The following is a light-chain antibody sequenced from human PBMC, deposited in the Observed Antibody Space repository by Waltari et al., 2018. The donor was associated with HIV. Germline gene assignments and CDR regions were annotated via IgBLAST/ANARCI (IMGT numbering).Light chain of an antibody. CDR2: EGS. Sequence: QSALTQPASVSGSPGQSITISCTGTSSDVGSYNLVSWYQQNPGKAPKLIIYEGSKRPSVFSNRFSGSKSGNTASLTISGLQAEDEADYYCCSYAGSSTLVFGGGTKLTVL. V-gene: IGLV2-23*01. J-gene: IGLJ2*01. CDR3: CSYAGSSTLV. CDR1: SSDVGSYNL.